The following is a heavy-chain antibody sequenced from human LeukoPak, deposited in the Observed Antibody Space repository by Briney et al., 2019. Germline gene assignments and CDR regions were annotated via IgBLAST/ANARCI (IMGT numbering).Heavy chain of an antibody. Sequence: PGGSLRLSCAASEFTFSSYGMSWVRQAPGKGLEWVSGISASGTSTYDADSVKGRLTISRDNSKNTLYLQTNSLRAEDTAVYYCAKSSIFYDSSGYYVGEKYYFDYWGQGTLVTVSS. J-gene: IGHJ4*02. CDR2: ISASGTST. V-gene: IGHV3-23*01. CDR1: EFTFSSYG. D-gene: IGHD3-22*01. CDR3: AKSSIFYDSSGYYVGEKYYFDY.